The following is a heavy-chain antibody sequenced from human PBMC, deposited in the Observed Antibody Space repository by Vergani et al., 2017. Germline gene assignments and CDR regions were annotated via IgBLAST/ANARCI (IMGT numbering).Heavy chain of an antibody. J-gene: IGHJ4*02. V-gene: IGHV3-23*01. Sequence: EVHLLESGGGLIQPGGSLRISCAASGFTFDNYAMTWVRQAPGKGLQWVSRIDGDGHLTAYADSVKGRFSISRDNSKNTVHLQMNSLRVEDTAVYYCITGTTEPYWGQGTLVTVSS. CDR2: IDGDGHLT. CDR3: ITGTTEPY. CDR1: GFTFDNYA. D-gene: IGHD1-7*01.